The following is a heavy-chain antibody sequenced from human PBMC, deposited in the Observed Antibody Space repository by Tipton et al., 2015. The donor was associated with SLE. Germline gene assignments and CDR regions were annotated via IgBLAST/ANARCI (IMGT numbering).Heavy chain of an antibody. Sequence: TLSLTCTVSGGSISSYYWSWIRQPPGKGLEWIGYIYYSESTNYNPSLKSRVTISVDTSKNQFSLKLSSVTAADTAVYYCAREKGDAYPNLVAFDIWGQGTMVTVSS. D-gene: IGHD3-16*01. CDR3: AREKGDAYPNLVAFDI. CDR1: GGSISSYY. V-gene: IGHV4-59*01. CDR2: IYYSEST. J-gene: IGHJ3*02.